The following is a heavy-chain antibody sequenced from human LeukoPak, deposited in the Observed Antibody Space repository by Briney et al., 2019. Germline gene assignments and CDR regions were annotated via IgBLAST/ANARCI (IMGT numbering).Heavy chain of an antibody. CDR3: AKWPEGAMDYFDY. CDR1: GFTFSSYA. V-gene: IGHV3-23*01. CDR2: ISGSGGST. J-gene: IGHJ4*02. Sequence: GGSLRLSCAASGFTFSSYAMSWVRQAPGKGLEWVSAISGSGGSTYYADSVKGRFTISRDNSKNTLYLEMSSLRVEDTAIYYCAKWPEGAMDYFDYWGQGTLVTVSS. D-gene: IGHD3-16*01.